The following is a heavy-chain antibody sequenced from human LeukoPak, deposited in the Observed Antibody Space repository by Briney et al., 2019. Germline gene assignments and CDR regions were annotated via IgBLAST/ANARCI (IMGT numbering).Heavy chain of an antibody. J-gene: IGHJ4*02. CDR1: GYTLTELS. CDR3: ARGRRATINSDYFDY. D-gene: IGHD5-12*01. Sequence: ASVKVSCKVSGYTLTELSMHWVRQAPGKGLEWMGGFDPEDGETIYAQKFQGRVTITADESTSTAYMELSSLRSEDTAVYYCARGRRATINSDYFDYWGQGTLVTVSS. CDR2: FDPEDGET. V-gene: IGHV1-24*01.